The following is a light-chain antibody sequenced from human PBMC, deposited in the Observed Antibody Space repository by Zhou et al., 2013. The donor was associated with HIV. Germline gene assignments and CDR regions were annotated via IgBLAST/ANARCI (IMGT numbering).Light chain of an antibody. CDR3: QQSNSFPFT. V-gene: IGKV1-27*01. J-gene: IGKJ3*01. CDR1: QAIRNY. CDR2: AAS. Sequence: DIQMTQSPSSLSASVGDRVTITCRASQAIRNYLAWYQQKPGKVPKLLIYAASTLQSGVPSRFSGSGSGTDFTLTISSLQPEDFATYYCQQSNSFPFTFGPGTKVDIK.